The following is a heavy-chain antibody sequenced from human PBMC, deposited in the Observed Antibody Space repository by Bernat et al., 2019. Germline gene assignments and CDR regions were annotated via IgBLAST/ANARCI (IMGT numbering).Heavy chain of an antibody. CDR1: GFTFSNAW. D-gene: IGHD2-2*01. V-gene: IGHV3-15*01. CDR2: IKSKTDGGTT. Sequence: EVQLLESGGGLVQPGGSLRLSCAASGFTFSNAWMSWVRQAPGKGLEWVGRIKSKTDGGTTDYAAPVKGRFTISRDDSKNTLYLQMNSLKTEDTAVYYCTTEDIVVVPAPWDYWGQGTLVTVSS. J-gene: IGHJ4*02. CDR3: TTEDIVVVPAPWDY.